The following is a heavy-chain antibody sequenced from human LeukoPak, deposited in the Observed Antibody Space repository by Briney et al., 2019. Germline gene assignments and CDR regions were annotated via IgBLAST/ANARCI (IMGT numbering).Heavy chain of an antibody. D-gene: IGHD6-13*01. V-gene: IGHV3-21*04. CDR1: GFTFSSYS. J-gene: IGHJ4*02. Sequence: PGGSLRLSCAASGFTFSSYSMNWVRLAPGKGLEWVSSISSSSSYIYYADSVKGRFTISRDNSKNTLYLQMNSLRAEDTAVYYCAKVTAALFDYWGQGTLVTVSS. CDR3: AKVTAALFDY. CDR2: ISSSSSYI.